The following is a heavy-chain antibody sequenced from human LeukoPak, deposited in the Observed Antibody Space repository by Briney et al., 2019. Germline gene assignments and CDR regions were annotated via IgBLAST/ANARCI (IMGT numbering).Heavy chain of an antibody. CDR1: GGSFSGYY. CDR3: ARVSPYYYGMDV. J-gene: IGHJ6*02. Sequence: SETLSLTCAVYGGSFSGYYWSWIRQPPGKGLEWIGEINHSGSTNYNPSLKSRVTISVDTSKNQFSLKLSSVTAADTAVYYCARVSPYYYGMDVWGQGTTVTVSS. CDR2: INHSGST. V-gene: IGHV4-34*01.